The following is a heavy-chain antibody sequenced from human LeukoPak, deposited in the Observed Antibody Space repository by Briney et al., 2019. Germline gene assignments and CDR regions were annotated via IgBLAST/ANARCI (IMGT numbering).Heavy chain of an antibody. CDR2: IHTGGST. CDR1: GYSISSGYY. CDR3: ARGRDGSSYYFGY. D-gene: IGHD3-10*01. V-gene: IGHV4-38-2*01. Sequence: SETLSLTCAVSGYSISSGYYWGWIRQPPGKGLEWIGRIHTGGSTNYNPSLKSRVTISVDTSKNQFSLKLSSMTAADTAVYYCARGRDGSSYYFGYWGQGSLVTVSS. J-gene: IGHJ4*02.